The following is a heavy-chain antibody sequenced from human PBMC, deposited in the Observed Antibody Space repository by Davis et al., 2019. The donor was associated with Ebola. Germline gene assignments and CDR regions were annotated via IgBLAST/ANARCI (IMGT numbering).Heavy chain of an antibody. D-gene: IGHD4-11*01. Sequence: PGGSLRLSCAASGFVFRSYVMSWVRQAPGKGLEWVSTLYTGDNPYYADSVKGRFTISRDTSKNALSLQMHSLRIEDTAVYFCARGLHWADFWGQGTLVTVSS. CDR2: LYTGDNP. J-gene: IGHJ4*02. V-gene: IGHV3-53*05. CDR3: ARGLHWADF. CDR1: GFVFRSYV.